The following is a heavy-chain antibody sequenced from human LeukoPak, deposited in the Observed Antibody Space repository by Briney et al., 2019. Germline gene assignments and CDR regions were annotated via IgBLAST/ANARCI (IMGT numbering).Heavy chain of an antibody. J-gene: IGHJ3*02. CDR3: ARVYYYDSRRIDI. Sequence: KTSETLSLTCTVSGGSVNTADYYWSWIRQPPGKSFEWIGYMYHTGSSIYNPSLRSRVTISVDMSKNQFSLKLSSVTAADTAVYYCARVYYYDSRRIDIWGQGTMVTVSS. CDR2: MYHTGSS. CDR1: GGSVNTADYY. V-gene: IGHV4-61*08. D-gene: IGHD3-22*01.